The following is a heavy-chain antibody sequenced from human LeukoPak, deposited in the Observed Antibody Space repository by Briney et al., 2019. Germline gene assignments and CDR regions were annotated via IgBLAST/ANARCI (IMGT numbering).Heavy chain of an antibody. J-gene: IGHJ4*02. CDR1: GYTFTSYG. CDR2: ISAYNGNT. V-gene: IGHV1-18*01. D-gene: IGHD3-22*01. Sequence: ASVKVSCKASGYTFTSYGISWVRQAPGQGLEWMGWISAYNGNTNYAQKLQGRVTMTTDTSTSTAYMELRSLRSDDTAVYYCARTRGYYYDSSGHYFFDYWGQGTLVTVSS. CDR3: ARTRGYYYDSSGHYFFDY.